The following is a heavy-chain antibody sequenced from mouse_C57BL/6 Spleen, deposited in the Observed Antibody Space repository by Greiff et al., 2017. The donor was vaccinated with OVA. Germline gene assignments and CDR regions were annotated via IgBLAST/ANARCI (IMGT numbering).Heavy chain of an antibody. CDR2: INPNNGGT. CDR3: ARRGIYDGYYRAMDY. V-gene: IGHV1-26*01. D-gene: IGHD2-3*01. Sequence: EVQLQQSGPELVKPGASVKISCKASGYTFTDYYMNWVKQSHGKSLEWIGDINPNNGGTSYNQKFKGKATLTVDKSSSTAYMELRSLTSEDSAVYYCARRGIYDGYYRAMDYWGQGTSVTVSS. J-gene: IGHJ4*01. CDR1: GYTFTDYY.